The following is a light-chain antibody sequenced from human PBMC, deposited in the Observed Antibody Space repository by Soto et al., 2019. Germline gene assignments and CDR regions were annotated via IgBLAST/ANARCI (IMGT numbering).Light chain of an antibody. CDR1: QAINKY. Sequence: DIQMTQSPSSLSASVGDRVTITCRASQAINKYLAWYQQKPGKVPKLLIYDVSTLQSGVPSRFSGSGFGTDFILPISSLQPEDVATYYCQRYNNAPQAFGPGTKVEMK. CDR3: QRYNNAPQA. CDR2: DVS. J-gene: IGKJ1*01. V-gene: IGKV1-27*01.